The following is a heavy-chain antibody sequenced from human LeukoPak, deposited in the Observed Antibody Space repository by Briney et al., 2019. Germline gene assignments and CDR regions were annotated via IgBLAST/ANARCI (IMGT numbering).Heavy chain of an antibody. CDR2: ISAYNGNT. CDR3: ARGRGGYCSSTSCYTHYYYYMDV. J-gene: IGHJ6*03. V-gene: IGHV1-18*01. CDR1: GYTFTSYG. D-gene: IGHD2-2*02. Sequence: GASVKVSCKASGYTFTSYGISWVRQAPGQGLEWMGWISAYNGNTNYAQKFQGRVTITRNTSISTAYMELSSLRSEDTAVYYCARGRGGYCSSTSCYTHYYYYMDVWGKGTTVTVSS.